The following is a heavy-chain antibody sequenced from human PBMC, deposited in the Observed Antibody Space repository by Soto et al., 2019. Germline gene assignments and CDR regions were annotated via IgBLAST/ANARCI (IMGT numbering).Heavy chain of an antibody. J-gene: IGHJ4*02. V-gene: IGHV1-18*01. Sequence: ASVKVSCKASGYTYTIYGSIWVRQAPGQGLEWMGWISAYNGNTNYAQKLQGRVTMTADTSTSTAYMELRSLRSDDTAVYYCARDIAFVAVTTHYWGQGTLVTVSS. D-gene: IGHD2-21*02. CDR3: ARDIAFVAVTTHY. CDR2: ISAYNGNT. CDR1: GYTYTIYG.